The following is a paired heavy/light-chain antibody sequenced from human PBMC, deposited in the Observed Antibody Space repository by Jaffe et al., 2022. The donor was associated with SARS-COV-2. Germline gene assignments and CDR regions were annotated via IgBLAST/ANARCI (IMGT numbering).Light chain of an antibody. CDR1: QSVLYSSNNKNY. CDR3: QQYYSTPRV. V-gene: IGKV4-1*01. CDR2: WAS. Sequence: DIVMTQSPDSLAVSLGERATINCKSSQSVLYSSNNKNYLAWYQQKPGQPPKLLIYWASIRESGVPDRFSGSGSGTDFTLTISSLQAEDVAVYYCQQYYSTPRVFGQGTKVEIK. J-gene: IGKJ1*01.
Heavy chain of an antibody. CDR3: ARDGPPYYYDSSGHNAFDI. Sequence: QVQLQQSGPGLVKPSQTLSLTCAISGDSVSSNSAAWNWIRQSPSRGLEWLGRTYYRSKWYNDYAVSVKSRITINPDTSKNQFSLQLNSVTPEDTAVYFCARDGPPYYYDSSGHNAFDIWGQGTLVTVSS. D-gene: IGHD3-22*01. J-gene: IGHJ3*02. CDR1: GDSVSSNSAA. V-gene: IGHV6-1*01. CDR2: TYYRSKWYN.